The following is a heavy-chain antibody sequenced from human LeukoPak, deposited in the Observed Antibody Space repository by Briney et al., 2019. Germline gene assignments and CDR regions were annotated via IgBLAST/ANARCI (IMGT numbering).Heavy chain of an antibody. CDR2: VWYDGSNE. CDR3: AKDSRYSGYDGWLDY. J-gene: IGHJ4*02. CDR1: GFTFSTYG. D-gene: IGHD5-12*01. Sequence: GRSLRLSCAASGFTFSTYGMHWVRQAPGKGLEWVAVVWYDGSNEFYADSVKGRFTISRDNSKNTLYLQMNSLRAEDTAVYYCAKDSRYSGYDGWLDYWGQGTLVTVSS. V-gene: IGHV3-33*06.